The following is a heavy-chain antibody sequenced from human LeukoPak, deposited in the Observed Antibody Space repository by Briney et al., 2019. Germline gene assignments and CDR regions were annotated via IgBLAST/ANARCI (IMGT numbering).Heavy chain of an antibody. CDR1: GGSFSGYY. D-gene: IGHD2-2*01. J-gene: IGHJ3*02. V-gene: IGHV4-34*01. CDR3: ARAFFVVVPAAMFSVAFDI. Sequence: PSETLSLTCAVYGGSFSGYYWSWIRQPPGKGLEWIGEINHSGSTNYNPSLKSRVTISVDTSKNQFSLKLSSVTAADTAVYYCARAFFVVVPAAMFSVAFDIRGQGTMVTVSS. CDR2: INHSGST.